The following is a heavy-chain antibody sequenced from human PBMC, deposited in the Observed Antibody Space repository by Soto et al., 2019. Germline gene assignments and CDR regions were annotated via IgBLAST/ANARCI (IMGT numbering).Heavy chain of an antibody. V-gene: IGHV4-39*01. J-gene: IGHJ4*02. D-gene: IGHD1-20*01. CDR1: GASISGSYYY. Sequence: SETLSLTCAVSGASISGSYYYWAWLRQSPGKGPEWIGSVFYTGFTSYNPSLESRVSVSVDTSKSQFSLKLSAVTAADTAVYYCATSRKGYNWNYFDHWGQGALVTVSS. CDR3: ATSRKGYNWNYFDH. CDR2: VFYTGFT.